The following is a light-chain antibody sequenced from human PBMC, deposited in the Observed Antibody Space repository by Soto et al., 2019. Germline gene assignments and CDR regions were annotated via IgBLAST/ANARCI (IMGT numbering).Light chain of an antibody. CDR2: GVS. CDR1: ISDFVIYNY. CDR3: SSHTTSSALQV. J-gene: IGLJ1*01. V-gene: IGLV2-14*01. Sequence: QSVLTQPASVSGSPGQSITISCTGTISDFVIYNYVSWYQQHPGKAPKLMLYGVSNRPSGVSNRFSGSKSGNTASPTISGLQAEDEADYYCSSHTTSSALQVFGTGTKVTV.